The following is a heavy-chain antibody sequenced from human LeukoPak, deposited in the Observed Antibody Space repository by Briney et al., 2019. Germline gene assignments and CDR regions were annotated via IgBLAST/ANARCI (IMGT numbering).Heavy chain of an antibody. Sequence: PGGSLRLSCAASGFPFSNYEMNWVRQAPGKGLEWVSAISGSGGSTYYADSVKGRFTISRDNSKNTLYLQMNSLRAEDTAVYYCAKNPNFVSGSQYDYRGQGTLVTVSS. V-gene: IGHV3-23*01. J-gene: IGHJ4*02. CDR2: ISGSGGST. CDR1: GFPFSNYE. D-gene: IGHD2/OR15-2a*01. CDR3: AKNPNFVSGSQYDY.